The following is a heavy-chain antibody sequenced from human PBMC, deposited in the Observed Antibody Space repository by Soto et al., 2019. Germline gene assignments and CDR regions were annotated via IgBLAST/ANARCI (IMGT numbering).Heavy chain of an antibody. D-gene: IGHD3-3*01. CDR2: IYHSGST. V-gene: IGHV4-4*02. CDR1: GGSISSSNW. J-gene: IGHJ6*02. Sequence: SETLSLTCAVSGGSISSSNWWSWVRQPPGKGLEWIGEIYHSGSTNYNPSLKSRVTISVDKSKNQFSLKLSSVTAADTAVYYCARDGLCWSGSNYYYYGMDVWGQGTKVTVSS. CDR3: ARDGLCWSGSNYYYYGMDV.